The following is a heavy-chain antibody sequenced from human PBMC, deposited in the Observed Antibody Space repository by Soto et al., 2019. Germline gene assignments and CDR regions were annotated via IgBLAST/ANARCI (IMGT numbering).Heavy chain of an antibody. D-gene: IGHD2-15*01. CDR2: IIPIFGTA. Sequence: QVQLVQSGAEVKKPGSSVKVSCKASGGTFSSYAISWVRQAPGQGLEWMGGIIPIFGTANYAQKFQGRVTITADEVTSAAYMELSGLRSEDTAVYYCAGGEGYCSGGSCLDFDYWGQGTLVTVSS. V-gene: IGHV1-69*01. J-gene: IGHJ4*02. CDR1: GGTFSSYA. CDR3: AGGEGYCSGGSCLDFDY.